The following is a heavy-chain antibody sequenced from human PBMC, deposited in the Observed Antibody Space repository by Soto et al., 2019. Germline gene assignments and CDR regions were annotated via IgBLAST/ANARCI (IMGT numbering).Heavy chain of an antibody. CDR2: TYYRSRWYN. Sequence: PSQTLSLTCAISGDSVSSNSATWNWIRLSPSRGLEWLARTYYRSRWYNDYAVSVRSRITVNPDTSKNQFSLQLTSVTPEDTAVYYCAGTTSHQWYYMDFRGKRNTVTVSS. D-gene: IGHD1-7*01. J-gene: IGHJ6*03. CDR3: AGTTSHQWYYMDF. CDR1: GDSVSSNSAT. V-gene: IGHV6-1*01.